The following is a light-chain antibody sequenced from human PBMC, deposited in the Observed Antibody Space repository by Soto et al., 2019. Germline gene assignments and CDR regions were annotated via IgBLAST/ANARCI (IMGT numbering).Light chain of an antibody. CDR1: QSISSW. J-gene: IGKJ1*01. Sequence: DIQITQSPSTLSSSVLERFTITCRASQSISSWLAWYQQKPGKAPKLLIYDASSLESGVPSRFSGSGSGTEFTLTISSLQPDDFATYYCQQYNSYPWMFGQGTNLDIK. CDR2: DAS. CDR3: QQYNSYPWM. V-gene: IGKV1-5*01.